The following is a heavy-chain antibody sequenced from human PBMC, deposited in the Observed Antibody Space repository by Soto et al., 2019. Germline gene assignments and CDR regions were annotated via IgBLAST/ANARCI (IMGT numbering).Heavy chain of an antibody. CDR3: ARDLSGSGD. CDR1: GFAFSSYA. V-gene: IGHV3-30-3*01. J-gene: IGHJ4*02. D-gene: IGHD3-10*01. Sequence: QVQLVESGGGVVQPGRSLRLSCAASGFAFSSYAMHWVRQAPGKGLEWVAVISYDGSNTYYADSVKGRFTISRDNSKNTLYLQMNSLRAEDTAGYYCARDLSGSGDWGQGTLVTVSS. CDR2: ISYDGSNT.